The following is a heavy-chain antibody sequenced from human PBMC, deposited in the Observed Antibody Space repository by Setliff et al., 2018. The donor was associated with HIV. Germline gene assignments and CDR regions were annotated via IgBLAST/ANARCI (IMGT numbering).Heavy chain of an antibody. D-gene: IGHD4-4*01. Sequence: ASVKVSCKAAGGPFNNYVFSWVRKAPGRGLEWIGTIIPILDTTNYAQKFQGRVTITADESTSTAYMELSSLRSEDTAVDYCAMSMTTYPVSRAFDIWGQGTMVTVSS. CDR2: IIPILDTT. V-gene: IGHV1-69*11. J-gene: IGHJ3*02. CDR3: AMSMTTYPVSRAFDI. CDR1: GGPFNNYV.